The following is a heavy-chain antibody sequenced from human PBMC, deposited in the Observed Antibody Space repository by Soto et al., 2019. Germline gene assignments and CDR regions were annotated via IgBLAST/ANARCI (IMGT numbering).Heavy chain of an antibody. Sequence: QVQLVESGGGLVKPGGSLTLSCAVSGLTFSDHYLSWVRQAPGKGLEWLSFISSSSNFIRSADSVGGRFTVSRDNAKSTLSLQMNGLTADDTAVYYCATIMSVSNPSGSHFYLDVWGKGTCVTVSS. J-gene: IGHJ6*03. CDR1: GLTFSDHY. V-gene: IGHV3-11*05. CDR3: ATIMSVSNPSGSHFYLDV. CDR2: ISSSSNFI. D-gene: IGHD3-16*01.